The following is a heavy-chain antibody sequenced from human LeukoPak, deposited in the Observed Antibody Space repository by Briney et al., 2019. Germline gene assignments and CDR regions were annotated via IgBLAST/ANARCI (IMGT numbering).Heavy chain of an antibody. D-gene: IGHD2-21*01. CDR3: ARNIPVTRWGY. V-gene: IGHV3-53*01. Sequence: GGSLRLSCAASGFTVSGTYMSWVRQAPGKGLEWVSVIYSAGDTFSADSVKGRFTISRDNSKNTVYLQMNSLRAEDTAVYYCARNIPVTRWGYWGQGTLVTVSS. CDR2: IYSAGDT. J-gene: IGHJ4*02. CDR1: GFTVSGTY.